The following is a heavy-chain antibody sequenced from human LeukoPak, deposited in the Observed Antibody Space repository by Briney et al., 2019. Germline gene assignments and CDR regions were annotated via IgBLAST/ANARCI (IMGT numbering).Heavy chain of an antibody. D-gene: IGHD3-9*01. CDR2: IYPGDSDT. CDR3: ARLGENYDILTGYVDY. J-gene: IGHJ4*02. Sequence: GESLKISCKGSGYSFTSYWIGWVRQMPGKGLEWMGIIYPGDSDTRYSPSFQGQVTISANKSISTAYLQWSSLKASDTAMYYCARLGENYDILTGYVDYWGQGTLVTVSS. V-gene: IGHV5-51*01. CDR1: GYSFTSYW.